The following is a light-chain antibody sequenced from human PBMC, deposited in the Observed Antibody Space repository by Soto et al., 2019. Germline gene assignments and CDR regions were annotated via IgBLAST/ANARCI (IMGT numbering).Light chain of an antibody. J-gene: IGKJ2*01. V-gene: IGKV4-1*01. CDR2: WAS. Sequence: DIVMTQSPDSLAVSLGERATINCKSSQSVLYRSNNQNYLVWYQQKPGQPPKLLIYWASTRESGVPDRFSGSGSGTDFTLTISSLQAEDVAVYYCQQFYNIPHTFGQGTKLEIK. CDR3: QQFYNIPHT. CDR1: QSVLYRSNNQNY.